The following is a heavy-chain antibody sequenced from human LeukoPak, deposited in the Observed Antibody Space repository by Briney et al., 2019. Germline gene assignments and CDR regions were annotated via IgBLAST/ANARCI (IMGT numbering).Heavy chain of an antibody. CDR3: ARRGFSGYAANYYYYGMDV. CDR2: IKQDGSEK. J-gene: IGHJ6*02. D-gene: IGHD2-2*01. V-gene: IGHV3-7*01. Sequence: GGSLRLSCAASGFTFSSYWMSWVRQAPGKGLEWVANIKQDGSEKYYVDSVKGRFTISRDNAKNSLYLQMNSLRAEDTAVYYCARRGFSGYAANYYYYGMDVWGQGTTVTVSS. CDR1: GFTFSSYW.